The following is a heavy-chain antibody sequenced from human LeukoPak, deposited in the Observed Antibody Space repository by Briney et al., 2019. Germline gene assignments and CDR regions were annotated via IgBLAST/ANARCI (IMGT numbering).Heavy chain of an antibody. CDR1: EGPFSSYA. D-gene: IGHD3-22*01. V-gene: IGHV1-69*13. J-gene: IGHJ4*02. CDR2: IIPIFGTA. CDR3: ARDGYYDSSGYFGAWDY. Sequence: SVKVSCKASEGPFSSYAITWVGRAPGQGLEGMGGIIPIFGTANYAQKFQGRVTITADESTSTAYMELSSLRSEDTAVYYCARDGYYDSSGYFGAWDYWGQGTLVTVSS.